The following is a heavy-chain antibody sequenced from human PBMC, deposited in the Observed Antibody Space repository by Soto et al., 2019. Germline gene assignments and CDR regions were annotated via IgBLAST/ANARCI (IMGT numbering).Heavy chain of an antibody. CDR1: VFTFDDYA. Sequence: GGSXRLSCAASVFTFDDYAIHWVRQAPGKGLGFVSGISWNSGSIGYADSVKGRFTISRENAKNSLYLQMNSLRAEETALYYCEKCITHKWAWSRSGGAVDDFDIWGQGTMVTV. D-gene: IGHD1-26*01. CDR3: EKCITHKWAWSRSGGAVDDFDI. V-gene: IGHV3-9*01. J-gene: IGHJ3*02. CDR2: ISWNSGSI.